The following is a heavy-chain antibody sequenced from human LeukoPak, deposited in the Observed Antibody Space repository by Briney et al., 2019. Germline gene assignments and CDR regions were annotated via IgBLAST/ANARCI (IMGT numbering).Heavy chain of an antibody. V-gene: IGHV1-24*01. CDR1: GYTLTELS. CDR2: FDPEDGET. D-gene: IGHD6-13*01. J-gene: IGHJ5*02. Sequence: ASVKVSCKVSGYTLTELSMHWVRQAPGKGLEWMGGFDPEDGETIYAQKFQGRVTMTEDTSTDTAYMELSSLRSEDTAVYYYATVGIAAAGYWFDPWGQGTLVTVSS. CDR3: ATVGIAAAGYWFDP.